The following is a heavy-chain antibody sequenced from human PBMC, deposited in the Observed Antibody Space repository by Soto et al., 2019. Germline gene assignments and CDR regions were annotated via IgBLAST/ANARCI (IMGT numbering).Heavy chain of an antibody. D-gene: IGHD1-26*01. V-gene: IGHV1-18*01. CDR1: GYTFTSYG. J-gene: IGHJ4*02. CDR2: ISAYNGNT. CDR3: ARDGRYSGSYGGYYFDY. Sequence: ASVKVSCKASGYTFTSYGISWVRQAPGQGLEWMGWISAYNGNTNYAQKLQGRVTMTTDTSTSTAYMELRSLRSDDTAVYYCARDGRYSGSYGGYYFDYWGQGTLVTVSS.